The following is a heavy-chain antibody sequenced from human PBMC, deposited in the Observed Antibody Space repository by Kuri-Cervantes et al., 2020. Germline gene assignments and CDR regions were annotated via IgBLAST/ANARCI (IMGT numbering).Heavy chain of an antibody. V-gene: IGHV3-21*04. D-gene: IGHD6-13*01. CDR1: GFTFSSYS. CDR3: ARAGYSSSWKSGYNWFDP. Sequence: GGSLRLSCAASGFTFSSYSMNWVRQAPGKGLEWVSSISSSSSYIYYADSVKGRFTISRDNAKNSLYLQMNSLRAEDTAVYYCARAGYSSSWKSGYNWFDPWGQGTLVTVSS. CDR2: ISSSSSYI. J-gene: IGHJ5*02.